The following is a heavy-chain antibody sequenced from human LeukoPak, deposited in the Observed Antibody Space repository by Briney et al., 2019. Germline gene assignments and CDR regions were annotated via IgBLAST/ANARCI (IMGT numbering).Heavy chain of an antibody. Sequence: VKPSETLSLTCTVSGGSISSYYWSWIRQPAGKGLEWIGRIYTSGSTNYNPSLKSRVTISVDTSKNQFSLKLSSVTAADTAVYYCARDRLIFDSSGYYLPFGAFDIWGQGTMVTVSS. V-gene: IGHV4-4*07. D-gene: IGHD3-22*01. J-gene: IGHJ3*02. CDR3: ARDRLIFDSSGYYLPFGAFDI. CDR1: GGSISSYY. CDR2: IYTSGST.